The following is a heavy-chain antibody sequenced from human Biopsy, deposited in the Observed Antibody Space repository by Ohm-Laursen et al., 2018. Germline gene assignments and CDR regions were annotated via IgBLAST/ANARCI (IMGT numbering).Heavy chain of an antibody. Sequence: SLRLSCAASGFAFSDYSMNWVRQAPGKGLEWVSSVTTTSTHIYYADSVKGRFTISRDNANNSLYLQMNSLRVEDTAVYYCARAYPAPGQSLMVVAGDFDFWGQGTRVTVSS. CDR1: GFAFSDYS. J-gene: IGHJ4*02. CDR2: VTTTSTHI. D-gene: IGHD2-8*01. V-gene: IGHV3-21*01. CDR3: ARAYPAPGQSLMVVAGDFDF.